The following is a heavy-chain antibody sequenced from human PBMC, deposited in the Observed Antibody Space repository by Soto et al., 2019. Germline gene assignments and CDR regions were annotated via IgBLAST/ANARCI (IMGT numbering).Heavy chain of an antibody. V-gene: IGHV3-23*01. CDR3: AKDRGFIDPVDY. Sequence: EVPLLESGGGLVQPGGSLSLSCAGSGFAFSSYAMSWVQQAPGKGLEWVSSISGSTSGTYYADAVKGRFTISRDNSNNTLYLQMNSLRAEDTAVYYWAKDRGFIDPVDYWGQGALVTVSS. CDR2: ISGSTSGT. J-gene: IGHJ4*02. D-gene: IGHD3-16*02. CDR1: GFAFSSYA.